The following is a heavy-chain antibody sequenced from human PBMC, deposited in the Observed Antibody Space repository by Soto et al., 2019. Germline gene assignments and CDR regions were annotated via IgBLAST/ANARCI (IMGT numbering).Heavy chain of an antibody. CDR1: GGSFSCYY. CDR3: ARGRRDYDSSGYYEGYYFDY. Sequence: SETLSLTCAVYGGSFSCYYWSWIRQHPGKGLEWIGYIYYSGSTYYNPSLKSRVTISVDTSKNQFSLKLSSVTAADTAVYYCARGRRDYDSSGYYEGYYFDYWGQGTLVTVSS. D-gene: IGHD3-22*01. V-gene: IGHV4-31*11. CDR2: IYYSGST. J-gene: IGHJ4*02.